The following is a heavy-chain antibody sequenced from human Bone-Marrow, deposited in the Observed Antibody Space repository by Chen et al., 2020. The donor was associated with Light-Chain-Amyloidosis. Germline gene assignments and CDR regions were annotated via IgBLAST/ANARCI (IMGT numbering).Heavy chain of an antibody. D-gene: IGHD3-3*01. V-gene: IGHV3-30*02. J-gene: IGHJ4*02. CDR2: IRYDGSNK. CDR3: AKENNEWLYFFDY. Sequence: QVQLVESGGGVVQPGGSLRPPCAASGSTFSRHGMHWVRQAPGKGLEWVAFIRYDGSNKYYADSVKGRFTISRDNSKNTLYLQMNSLRAEDTAVYYCAKENNEWLYFFDYWGQGTLVTVSS. CDR1: GSTFSRHG.